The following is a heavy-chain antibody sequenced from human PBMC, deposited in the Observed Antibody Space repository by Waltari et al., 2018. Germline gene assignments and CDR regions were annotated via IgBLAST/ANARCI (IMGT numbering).Heavy chain of an antibody. J-gene: IGHJ3*02. CDR2: ISGSGGST. CDR3: AKFSVFGVVITGAGAFDI. V-gene: IGHV3-23*01. D-gene: IGHD3-3*01. Sequence: EVQLLESGGGLVQPGGSLRLSCAASGFTFSSYAMSWVRQAPWKGLEWVSAISGSGGSTYYADSVKGRFTISRDNSKNTLYLQMNSLRAEDTAVYYCAKFSVFGVVITGAGAFDIWGQGTMVTVSS. CDR1: GFTFSSYA.